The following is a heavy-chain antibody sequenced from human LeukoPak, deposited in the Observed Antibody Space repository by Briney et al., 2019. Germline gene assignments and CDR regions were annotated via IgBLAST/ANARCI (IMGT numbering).Heavy chain of an antibody. CDR1: GFTFSSYS. CDR3: ARGGGSG. V-gene: IGHV3-7*01. J-gene: IGHJ4*02. D-gene: IGHD6-25*01. Sequence: PGGSLRLSCAASGFTFSSYSMNWVRQAPGKGLEWVANIRQDGSEKYYVDSVKGRFTISRDNAKNSLYLQMNSLRAEDTAVYYCARGGGSGWGQGTLVTVSS. CDR2: IRQDGSEK.